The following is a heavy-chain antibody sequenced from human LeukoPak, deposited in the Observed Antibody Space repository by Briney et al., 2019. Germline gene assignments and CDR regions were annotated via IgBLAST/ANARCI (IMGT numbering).Heavy chain of an antibody. V-gene: IGHV3-30*18. CDR3: AKGNEPLYYYYGMDV. J-gene: IGHJ6*02. D-gene: IGHD1-1*01. CDR1: GFTFSSYG. CDR2: ISYDGSNK. Sequence: GRSLRLSCAASGFTFSSYGMHWVRQAPGKGLEWVAVISYDGSNKYYADSVKGRFTISRDNSKNTLYLQMNSLRAEDTAVYYCAKGNEPLYYYYGMDVWGQETTVTVSS.